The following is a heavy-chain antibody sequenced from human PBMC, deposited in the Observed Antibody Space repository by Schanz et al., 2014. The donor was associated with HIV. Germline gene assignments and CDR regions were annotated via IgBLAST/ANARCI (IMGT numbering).Heavy chain of an antibody. CDR3: AKRSGRSFGYFDS. CDR2: VTNSGSYV. Sequence: QVQLVESGGGVVQPGRSLRLSCTASGFTFSSYSMHWLRQAPGKGLEWVSAVTNSGSYVNYADSVKGRFTMSRDNSKNTLSLQMDSLRVDDTAIYYCAKRSGRSFGYFDSWGQGLLVTVSS. D-gene: IGHD2-15*01. J-gene: IGHJ4*02. CDR1: GFTFSSYS. V-gene: IGHV3-33*05.